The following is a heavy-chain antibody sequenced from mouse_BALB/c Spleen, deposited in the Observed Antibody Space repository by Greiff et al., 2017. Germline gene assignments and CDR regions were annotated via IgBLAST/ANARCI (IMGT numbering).Heavy chain of an antibody. V-gene: IGHV3-8*02. CDR1: GDSITSGY. CDR2: ISYSGST. Sequence: EVKVVESGPSLVKPSQTLSLTCSVTGDSITSGYWNWIRKFPGNKLEYMGYISYSGSTYYNPSLKSRISITRDTSKNQYYLQLNSVTTEDTATYYCASHDYDRVSFAYWGQGTLVTVSA. D-gene: IGHD2-4*01. CDR3: ASHDYDRVSFAY. J-gene: IGHJ3*01.